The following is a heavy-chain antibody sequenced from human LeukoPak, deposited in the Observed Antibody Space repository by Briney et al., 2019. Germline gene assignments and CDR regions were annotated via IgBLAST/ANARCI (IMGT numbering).Heavy chain of an antibody. CDR1: GFTFSQST. D-gene: IGHD1-26*01. V-gene: IGHV3-7*01. CDR3: ATGGAPGGRFEN. CDR2: MHEDGTQI. J-gene: IGHJ4*02. Sequence: GGSLRLSCVVSGFTFSQSTMTWVRQAPGKGPEWVAKMHEDGTQIHYVDSVKGRFTISRDNAKNSLFLQMNSLRVEDTAVYYCATGGAPGGRFENWGQGMLVSVSS.